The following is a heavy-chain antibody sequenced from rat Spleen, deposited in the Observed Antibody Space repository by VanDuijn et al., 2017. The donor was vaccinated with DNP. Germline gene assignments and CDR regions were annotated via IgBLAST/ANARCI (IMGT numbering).Heavy chain of an antibody. CDR2: IRYDGGST. D-gene: IGHD1-1*01. Sequence: EVQLVESGGDLVQPGRSLKLFCAASGFTFSDYYMAWIRQAPTKGLEWVAYIRYDGGSTYYGDSVKGRFTISRDNAKSTLYLQMNSLRSEDMATYYCARHDYSGALWDYWGQGVMVTVSS. CDR1: GFTFSDYY. CDR3: ARHDYSGALWDY. V-gene: IGHV5-22*01. J-gene: IGHJ2*01.